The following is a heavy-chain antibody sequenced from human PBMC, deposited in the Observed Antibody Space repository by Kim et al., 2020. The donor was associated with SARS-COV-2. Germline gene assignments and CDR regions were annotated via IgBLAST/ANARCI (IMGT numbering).Heavy chain of an antibody. D-gene: IGHD2-2*01. V-gene: IGHV3-21*01. CDR1: GFTFSSYS. J-gene: IGHJ5*02. Sequence: GGSLRLSCAASGFTFSSYSMNWVRQVPGKGLEWVSSISSSSSYIFYADSVKGRFTISRDNAKNSLYLQMNSLRAEDTAVYYCARDAGTRLPVARGRGWFDPWGQGPLVTVSS. CDR2: ISSSSSYI. CDR3: ARDAGTRLPVARGRGWFDP.